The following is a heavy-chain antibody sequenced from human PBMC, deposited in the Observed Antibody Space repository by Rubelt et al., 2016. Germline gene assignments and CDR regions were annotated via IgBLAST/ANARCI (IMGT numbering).Heavy chain of an antibody. D-gene: IGHD2-21*01. V-gene: IGHV3-48*04. J-gene: IGHJ4*02. CDR1: GFSLSGYS. CDR3: VRGYLSNSFDQ. CDR2: ISGDSGTI. Sequence: VHLVESGGGVVQPGKSLRLSCAASGFSLSGYSMDWVRQVPGKGLEWISYISGDSGTIYYADSVRGRFTISRDNVRNSLYLQMTRLRAEDTAVYYCVRGYLSNSFDQWGQGTLVTVSS.